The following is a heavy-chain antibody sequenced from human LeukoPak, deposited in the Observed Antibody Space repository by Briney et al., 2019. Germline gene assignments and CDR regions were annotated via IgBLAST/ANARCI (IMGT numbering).Heavy chain of an antibody. V-gene: IGHV1-8*01. CDR2: MNPNSGNT. CDR3: ARGEKYSGPGGLDY. Sequence: ASVKVSCKASGYTFTSYDINWVRQATGQGLEWMGWMNPNSGNTGYAQKFQGRVTMTRNTSISTAYMELSSLRSEDTAVYYCARGEKYSGPGGLDYWGQGTLVTVSS. D-gene: IGHD5-12*01. J-gene: IGHJ4*02. CDR1: GYTFTSYD.